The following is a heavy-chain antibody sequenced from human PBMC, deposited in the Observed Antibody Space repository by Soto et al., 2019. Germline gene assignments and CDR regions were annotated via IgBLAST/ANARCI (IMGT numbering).Heavy chain of an antibody. J-gene: IGHJ4*02. V-gene: IGHV3-15*01. CDR2: IKSYTNGGAT. CDR3: TTDDPRNKY. Sequence: GSLRLSCAASGFTFSNAWMSWVRQAPGKGLEWVGRIKSYTNGGATDYAAPVKGRFAISRDDSKNTLYLQMNSLKTEDAGVYYCTTDDPRNKYWGQGTLDTVST. CDR1: GFTFSNAW.